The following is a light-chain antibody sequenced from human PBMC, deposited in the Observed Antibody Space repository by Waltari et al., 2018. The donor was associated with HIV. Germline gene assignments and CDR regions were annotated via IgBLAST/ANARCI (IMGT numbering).Light chain of an antibody. J-gene: IGLJ2*01. CDR1: SRHSDYA. Sequence: QPVVTQSPSAAASLGASVKLTCTLSSRHSDYALAWHQQHPQKGPRYLMRLNNDGSHYKGDVIPDRFSGSSSGAERYLIISSLQSGDEADYYCQTWDTGIIIFGGGTKLTVL. CDR2: LNNDGSH. V-gene: IGLV4-69*01. CDR3: QTWDTGIII.